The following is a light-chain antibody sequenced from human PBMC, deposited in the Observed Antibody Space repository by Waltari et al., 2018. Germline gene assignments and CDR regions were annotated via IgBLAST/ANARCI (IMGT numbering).Light chain of an antibody. CDR2: WAS. J-gene: IGKJ1*01. CDR3: QQYYSPPPT. V-gene: IGKV4-1*01. Sequence: DIVMTQSPDSLAASLGERATINCRSSQSVLFSGNNKNYIAWYQQRPGKPPKMLIYWASIRESGVPDRFSGSGSGTDFTLTISSLQAEDVAVYYCQQYYSPPPTFGQGTRVEIK. CDR1: QSVLFSGNNKNY.